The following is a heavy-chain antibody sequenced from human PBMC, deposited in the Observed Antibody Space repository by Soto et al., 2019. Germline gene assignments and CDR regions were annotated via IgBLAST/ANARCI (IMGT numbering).Heavy chain of an antibody. CDR3: ARARMVRGIIYYYGMDV. J-gene: IGHJ6*02. CDR1: GGSISSDGNY. D-gene: IGHD3-10*01. CDR2: IYYSGST. Sequence: QVQLQESGPGLVKSSQTLSLTCTVSGGSISSDGNYWSWIRQHPGKGLDWIGYIYYSGSTNYNPSLKSRVTISVDTSKNQFSLTLNSVTAADTAVYYCARARMVRGIIYYYGMDVWGQGTTVTVSS. V-gene: IGHV4-31*03.